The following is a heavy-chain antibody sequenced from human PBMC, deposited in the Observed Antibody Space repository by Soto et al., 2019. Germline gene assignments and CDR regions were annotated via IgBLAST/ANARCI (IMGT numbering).Heavy chain of an antibody. J-gene: IGHJ4*02. Sequence: SETLSLTCAVHDGSFSGYYWSWIRQPPGKGLEWIGEINHSGSTNYNPSLKSRVTISVDTSKNQFSLKLSSVTAADTAVCYCARGKSVGLVDYWGQGTLVTVSS. CDR2: INHSGST. CDR3: ARGKSVGLVDY. D-gene: IGHD2-2*03. V-gene: IGHV4-34*01. CDR1: DGSFSGYY.